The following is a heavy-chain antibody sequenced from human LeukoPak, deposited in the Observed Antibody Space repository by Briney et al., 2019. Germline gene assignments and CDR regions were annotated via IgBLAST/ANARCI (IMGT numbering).Heavy chain of an antibody. CDR3: ARQGGVATTFDY. V-gene: IGHV4-59*08. CDR2: IYYSGST. D-gene: IGHD3-16*01. J-gene: IGHJ4*02. Sequence: SATLSLTCTVSGGSITGYYWNWIRQPPGKGLEWIGYIYYSGSTNYNPSLKSRVTISVDTSENQFSLKLNSVTAADTAVYYCARQGGVATTFDYWGQGTLVNVSS. CDR1: GGSITGYY.